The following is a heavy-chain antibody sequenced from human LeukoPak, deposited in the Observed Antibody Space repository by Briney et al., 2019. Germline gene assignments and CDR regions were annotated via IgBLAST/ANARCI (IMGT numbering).Heavy chain of an antibody. CDR1: GFTFSSYE. J-gene: IGHJ4*02. Sequence: PGGSLRLSCAASGFTFSSYEMNWVRQAPGKGLEWVSYISSNGSPIFYADSVKGRFTISRDNAKNSLSLLMNSLRAEDTAVYYCARDRGGYYFDSWGQGTLVTVSS. D-gene: IGHD3-16*01. CDR3: ARDRGGYYFDS. CDR2: ISSNGSPI. V-gene: IGHV3-48*03.